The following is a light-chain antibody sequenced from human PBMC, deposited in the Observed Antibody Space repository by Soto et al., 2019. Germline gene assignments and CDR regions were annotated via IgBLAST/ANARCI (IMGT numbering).Light chain of an antibody. CDR1: QSIGDW. V-gene: IGKV1-5*01. CDR3: QQYNSLWT. CDR2: DAS. Sequence: DIQMTQSPSTLSASEGDRVTITCRASQSIGDWLAWYQQKPGKAPKLLIFDASSLESGVPSRFRGSGSGAEFTLTISSLQPDDFATYYCQQYNSLWTFGQGTKVDIK. J-gene: IGKJ1*01.